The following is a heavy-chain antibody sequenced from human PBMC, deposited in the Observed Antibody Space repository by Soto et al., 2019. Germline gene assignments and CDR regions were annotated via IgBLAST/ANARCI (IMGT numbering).Heavy chain of an antibody. J-gene: IGHJ6*02. D-gene: IGHD2-15*01. V-gene: IGHV3-30-3*01. CDR2: ISYDGSNK. Sequence: QVQLVESGGGVVQPGRSLRLSCAASGFTFSSYAMHWVRQAPGKGLEWVAVISYDGSNKYYADSVKGRFTISRDNSKNTLYLQMNSLRADDTAVYYCARDPLVGDYYYGMDVWGQGTTVTVSS. CDR1: GFTFSSYA. CDR3: ARDPLVGDYYYGMDV.